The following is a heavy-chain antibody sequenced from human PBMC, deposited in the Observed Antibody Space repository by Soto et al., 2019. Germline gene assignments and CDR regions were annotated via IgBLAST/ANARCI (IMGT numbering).Heavy chain of an antibody. D-gene: IGHD6-13*01. Sequence: GGSLRLSCVASGLTVSGKKYMAWVRQAPGKGLEWVSAISGSGGSTYYADSVKGRFTISRDNSKNTLYLQMNSLRAEDTAVYYCAKFRSAVTVPIAAAGTFGYWGQGTLVIVSS. V-gene: IGHV3-23*01. CDR1: GLTVSGKKY. J-gene: IGHJ4*02. CDR3: AKFRSAVTVPIAAAGTFGY. CDR2: ISGSGGST.